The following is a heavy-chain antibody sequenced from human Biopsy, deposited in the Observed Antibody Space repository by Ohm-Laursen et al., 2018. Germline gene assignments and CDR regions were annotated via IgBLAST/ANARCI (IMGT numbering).Heavy chain of an antibody. D-gene: IGHD3-3*01. CDR3: AKDPDFWRGGEGDF. CDR1: GFTFPSFT. Sequence: SLRLSCAASGFTFPSFTMSWVRQAPGKGLQWVAGISGSGGSTYYADSARGRVNISRDNSKSRLYLQMTGLRAEDSALYYCAKDPDFWRGGEGDFWGRGTLVTVSS. CDR2: ISGSGGST. J-gene: IGHJ4*02. V-gene: IGHV3-23*01.